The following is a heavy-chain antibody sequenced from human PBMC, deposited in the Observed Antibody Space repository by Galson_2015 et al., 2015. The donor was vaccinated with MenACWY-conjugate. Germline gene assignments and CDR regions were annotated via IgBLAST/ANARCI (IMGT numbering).Heavy chain of an antibody. D-gene: IGHD1-1*01. Sequence: SLRLSCAASGFTFSSYSMNWVRQAPGKGLEWVSYISSSRSTIHYADSVKGRFTISRDNAKNSLYLQMNSLRAEDTAMYYCARDSTGNWNDFVYSYYGMDVWGQGTTVTVSS. J-gene: IGHJ6*02. CDR2: ISSSRSTI. V-gene: IGHV3-48*04. CDR3: ARDSTGNWNDFVYSYYGMDV. CDR1: GFTFSSYS.